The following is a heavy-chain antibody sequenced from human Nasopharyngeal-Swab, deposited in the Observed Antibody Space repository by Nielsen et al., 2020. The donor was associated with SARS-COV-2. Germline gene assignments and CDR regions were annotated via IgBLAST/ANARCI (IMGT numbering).Heavy chain of an antibody. D-gene: IGHD2-21*02. CDR2: INPNSSGT. V-gene: IGHV1-2*04. J-gene: IGHJ3*02. Sequence: ASVKVSCKASGYTFTGYYMHWVRQAPGQGLEWMGWINPNSSGTNYAQKFQGWVTMTRDTAISTAYMELSRLRSDDTAVYYCARSHIVVVTDAFDIWGQGTMVTVSS. CDR3: ARSHIVVVTDAFDI. CDR1: GYTFTGYY.